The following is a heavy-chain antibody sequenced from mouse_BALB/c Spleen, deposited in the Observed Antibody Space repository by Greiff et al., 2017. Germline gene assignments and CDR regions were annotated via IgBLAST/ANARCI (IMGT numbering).Heavy chain of an antibody. J-gene: IGHJ2*01. CDR2: INPSTGYT. CDR3: ARDGYTSFDY. D-gene: IGHD2-3*01. CDR1: GYTFTSYW. Sequence: VQLQQSGAELAKPGASVKMSCKASGYTFTSYWMHWVKQRPGQGLEWIGYINPSTGYTEYNQKFKDKATLTADKSSSTAYMQLSSLTSEDSAVYYCARDGYTSFDYWGQGTTLTVSS. V-gene: IGHV1-7*01.